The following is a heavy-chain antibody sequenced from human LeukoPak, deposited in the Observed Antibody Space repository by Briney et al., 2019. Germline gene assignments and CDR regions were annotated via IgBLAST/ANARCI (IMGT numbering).Heavy chain of an antibody. CDR2: IGGSGGST. CDR3: ARGSTRLSYYYMDV. J-gene: IGHJ6*03. D-gene: IGHD2-2*01. Sequence: GGSLRLSCAASGFTFSSDAMSWVRQAPGKGLEWVSAIGGSGGSTYYADSVKGRFTISRDNSKNTLYLLMNSLRPQDTAVYYCARGSTRLSYYYMDVWGKGTTVTISS. V-gene: IGHV3-23*01. CDR1: GFTFSSDA.